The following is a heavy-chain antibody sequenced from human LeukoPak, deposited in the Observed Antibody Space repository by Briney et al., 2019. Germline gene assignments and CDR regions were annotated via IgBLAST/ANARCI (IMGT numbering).Heavy chain of an antibody. CDR3: ARSQGGVREFH. Sequence: SETLSLTCAVYGGSFSGYYWSWIRQPPGKGLEWIGEINHSGSTNYNPSLKSRVTISVDTSKNQFSLKLSSVTAADTAVYYCARSQGGVREFHWGQGTLVNVSS. CDR2: INHSGST. D-gene: IGHD3-10*01. CDR1: GGSFSGYY. J-gene: IGHJ4*02. V-gene: IGHV4-34*01.